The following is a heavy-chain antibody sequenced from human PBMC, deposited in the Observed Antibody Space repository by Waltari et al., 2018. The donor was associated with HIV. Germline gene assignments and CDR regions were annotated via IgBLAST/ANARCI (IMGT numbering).Heavy chain of an antibody. CDR2: MYHSGSA. J-gene: IGHJ5*02. CDR3: VRVVNGVYGSAWFDP. V-gene: IGHV4-4*02. Sequence: QLQLQESGPGLVKPSETLSPTCVVPGGSLTTYNWWTWLSQPPGKGLEVIGEMYHSGSANYNSSLRSRVTMSIDKSKNEFSLRLSSVTAADTAVYYCVRVVNGVYGSAWFDPWGQGTLVTVSS. CDR1: GGSLTTYNW. D-gene: IGHD3-10*01.